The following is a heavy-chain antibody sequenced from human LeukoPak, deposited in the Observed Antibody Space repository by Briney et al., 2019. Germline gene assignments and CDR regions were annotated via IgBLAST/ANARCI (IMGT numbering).Heavy chain of an antibody. CDR3: AKLGLGYADY. J-gene: IGHJ4*02. V-gene: IGHV3-23*01. CDR1: GFTFSSHA. Sequence: GGSLRPSCAASGFTFSSHAMAWVRQAPGKGLEWVSAIVGSGDSTYYRDSVRGRFTISRDNSKNTLYLQMNSLRAEDTAVYYCAKLGLGYADYWGQGTLVTVSS. D-gene: IGHD3/OR15-3a*01. CDR2: IVGSGDST.